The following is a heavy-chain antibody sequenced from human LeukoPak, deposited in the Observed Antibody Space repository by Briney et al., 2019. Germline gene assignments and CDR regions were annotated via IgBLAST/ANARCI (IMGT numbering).Heavy chain of an antibody. CDR3: ATESSGYYPEYFQH. Sequence: GGSLRLSCAASRFTFSSYAMSWVRQAPGKGLEWVSAISGNGGSTHYVDSVKGRFTISRDNSKNTLYLQMYSLRAEDTAVYYCATESSGYYPEYFQHWGQGTLVTVSS. D-gene: IGHD3-22*01. CDR1: RFTFSSYA. CDR2: ISGNGGST. V-gene: IGHV3-23*01. J-gene: IGHJ1*01.